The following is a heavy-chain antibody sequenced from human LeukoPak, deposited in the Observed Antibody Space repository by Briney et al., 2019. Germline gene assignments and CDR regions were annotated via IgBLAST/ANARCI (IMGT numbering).Heavy chain of an antibody. CDR1: GGFISSYY. Sequence: SETLSLTCTVSGGFISSYYWSWIRQPPGKGLEWIGYIYYSGSTNYNPSLKSRVTISVDTSKNQFSLKLSSVTAADTAVYYCARDRGSSGWEGFQHWGQGTLVTVSS. CDR3: ARDRGSSGWEGFQH. V-gene: IGHV4-59*01. CDR2: IYYSGST. J-gene: IGHJ1*01. D-gene: IGHD6-19*01.